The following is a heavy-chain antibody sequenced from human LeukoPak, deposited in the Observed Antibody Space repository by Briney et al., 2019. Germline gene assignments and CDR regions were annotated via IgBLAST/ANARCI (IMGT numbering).Heavy chain of an antibody. CDR2: ISSSSSYI. J-gene: IGHJ4*02. CDR3: ARRVNFWSGYFQSDYFDY. D-gene: IGHD3-3*01. CDR1: GFTFSSYS. V-gene: IGHV3-21*01. Sequence: GGSLRLSCAASGFTFSSYSMNWVRQAPGKGLEWVSSISSSSSYIYYADSVKGRFTISRDNAKNSLYLQMNSLRAEDTAVYYCARRVNFWSGYFQSDYFDYWGQGTLVTVSS.